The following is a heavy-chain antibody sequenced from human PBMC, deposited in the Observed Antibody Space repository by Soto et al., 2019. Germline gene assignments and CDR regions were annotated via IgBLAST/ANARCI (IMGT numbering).Heavy chain of an antibody. D-gene: IGHD3-16*01. CDR3: ATWRSYSGSYCFDY. CDR1: GGTSNSYT. Sequence: QVQLVQSGAEVKKPGSSVKVSCEASGGTSNSYTITWVRQAPGQGLEWIGQVIPKYDSVNYAQRFQGRVSISADTSTNTAYMELSSLRSEDTALYYCATWRSYSGSYCFDYWGQGTLVSVSS. J-gene: IGHJ4*02. CDR2: VIPKYDSV. V-gene: IGHV1-69*06.